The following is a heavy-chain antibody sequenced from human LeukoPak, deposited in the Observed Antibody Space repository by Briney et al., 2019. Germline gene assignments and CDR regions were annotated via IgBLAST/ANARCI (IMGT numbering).Heavy chain of an antibody. CDR3: ARGGSNYDLLTGSYYFDF. CDR2: ISSSSSYT. CDR1: GFTFSDYY. Sequence: GGSLRLSCAASGFTFSDYYMTWIRQAPGKGLEWVSYISSSSSYTNYADSVKGRFTISRDNAKSSLYLQMNSLRAEDTAVYYCARGGSNYDLLTGSYYFDFWGQGTLVTVSS. J-gene: IGHJ4*02. D-gene: IGHD3-9*01. V-gene: IGHV3-11*05.